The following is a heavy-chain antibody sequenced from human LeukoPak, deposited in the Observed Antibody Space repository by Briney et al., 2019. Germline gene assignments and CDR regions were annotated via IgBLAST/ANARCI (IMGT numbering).Heavy chain of an antibody. J-gene: IGHJ4*02. CDR3: AKTPGYNSGWTGDYFDY. Sequence: GGSLRLSCAASGFTFSSYAMSWVRQAPGKGLEWVSAISGSGGSTYYADSVKGRFNISRDNSKDTPSLQMNSLRAEDTAVYYCAKTPGYNSGWTGDYFDYWGQGTLVTVSS. V-gene: IGHV3-23*01. CDR1: GFTFSSYA. D-gene: IGHD6-19*01. CDR2: ISGSGGST.